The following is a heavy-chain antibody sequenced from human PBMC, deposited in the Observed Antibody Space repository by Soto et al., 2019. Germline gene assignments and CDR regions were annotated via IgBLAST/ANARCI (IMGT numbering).Heavy chain of an antibody. CDR1: GGTFSSYA. CDR3: ARDRAEYYYDSSGSTDAFDI. CDR2: IIPIFGTA. Sequence: ASVKVSCKASGGTFSSYAISWVRRAPGQGLEWMGGIIPIFGTANYAQKFQGRVTITADKSTSTAYMELSSLRSEDTAVYYCARDRAEYYYDSSGSTDAFDIWGQGTMVTVSS. D-gene: IGHD3-22*01. V-gene: IGHV1-69*06. J-gene: IGHJ3*02.